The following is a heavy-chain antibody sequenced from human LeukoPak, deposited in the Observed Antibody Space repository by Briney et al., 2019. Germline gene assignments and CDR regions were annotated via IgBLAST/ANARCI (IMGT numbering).Heavy chain of an antibody. CDR2: LYSGGNT. CDR3: AREGASSSFGY. J-gene: IGHJ4*02. Sequence: GGSLRLSRVVSGFAVSSNYMSWVRQAPGKGLEWVSVLYSGGNTYHADSVKGRFTISRDNSKNTLYLQMNSLRAEDTAVYYCAREGASSSFGYWGQGTLVTVSS. D-gene: IGHD6-13*01. CDR1: GFAVSSNY. V-gene: IGHV3-53*01.